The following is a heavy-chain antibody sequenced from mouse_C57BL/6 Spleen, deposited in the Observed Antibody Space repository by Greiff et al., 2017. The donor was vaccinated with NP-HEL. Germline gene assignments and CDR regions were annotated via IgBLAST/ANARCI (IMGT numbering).Heavy chain of an antibody. J-gene: IGHJ4*01. V-gene: IGHV5-9-1*02. Sequence: EVNVVESGEGLVKPGGSLKLSCAASGFTFSSYAMSWVRQTPEKRLEWVAYISSGGDYIYYADTVKGRFTISRDNARNTLYLQMGSLKSEDIAMDYRTRDQGGRLRGYAMDYWGQGTSVTVSS. CDR2: ISSGGDYI. CDR3: TRDQGGRLRGYAMDY. D-gene: IGHD2-4*01. CDR1: GFTFSSYA.